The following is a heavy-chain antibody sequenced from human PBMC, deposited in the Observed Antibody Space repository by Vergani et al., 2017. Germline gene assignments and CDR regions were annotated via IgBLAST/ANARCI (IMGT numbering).Heavy chain of an antibody. CDR2: IWSKPYGGTT. CDR3: ARDSGGYVWGSYEAWFDP. Sequence: VELLESGGGLVQPGRSLRLSCSGSGFTLGDYAMTWVRQAPGKGLEWVAFIWSKPYGGTTEYAASVKGRFTISRDDSKSIAYLQMSSLKAEDTAVYYCARDSGGYVWGSYEAWFDPWGQGTLVTVSS. V-gene: IGHV3-49*04. CDR1: GFTLGDYA. D-gene: IGHD3-16*01. J-gene: IGHJ5*02.